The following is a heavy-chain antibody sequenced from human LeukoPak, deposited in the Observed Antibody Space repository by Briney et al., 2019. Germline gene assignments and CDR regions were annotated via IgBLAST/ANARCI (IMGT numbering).Heavy chain of an antibody. CDR3: ARADYGGNSAAFNI. D-gene: IGHD4-23*01. Sequence: SSETLSLTCTVSGGSTSSDHWSWIRQPPGKGLEWIGYIYSSGSTYFNPSLTSQVTISVDTSKNQFSLNLTSVTAADTAVYYCARADYGGNSAAFNIWGQGTMVTVSS. V-gene: IGHV4-59*01. CDR1: GGSTSSDH. CDR2: IYSSGST. J-gene: IGHJ3*02.